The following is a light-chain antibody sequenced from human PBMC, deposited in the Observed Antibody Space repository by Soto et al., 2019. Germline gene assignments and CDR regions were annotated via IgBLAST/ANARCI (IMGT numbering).Light chain of an antibody. J-gene: IGLJ1*01. V-gene: IGLV2-8*01. Sequence: QSALAQPPSASGSPGQSVTISCTGTNNDTGGYTYVPWYQQLPGKAPKLMIYEVNKRPSGIPDRFSGSKSGNTASLTVSGLQPEDEAEYFCSSYSRSINYVFGTGTKVTVL. CDR1: NNDTGGYTY. CDR3: SSYSRSINYV. CDR2: EVN.